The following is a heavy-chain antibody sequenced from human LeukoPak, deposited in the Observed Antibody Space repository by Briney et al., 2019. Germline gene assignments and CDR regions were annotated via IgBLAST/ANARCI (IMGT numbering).Heavy chain of an antibody. CDR2: ISSSGSTI. D-gene: IGHD3-16*01. J-gene: IGHJ4*02. V-gene: IGHV3-48*03. CDR3: ARDAYQVAGSTLNDY. CDR1: GFTFSSYE. Sequence: GGSLRLSCAASGFTFSSYEMNWVRQAPGKGLEWVSYISSSGSTIYYADSVKGRFTISRDNVKNSLYLQMNSLRAGDTAVYYCARDAYQVAGSTLNDYWGQGTLVTVSS.